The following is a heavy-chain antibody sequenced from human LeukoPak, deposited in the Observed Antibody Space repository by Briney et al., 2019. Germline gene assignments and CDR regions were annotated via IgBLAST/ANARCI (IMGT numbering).Heavy chain of an antibody. V-gene: IGHV3-30*04. CDR1: GFTFSSYA. Sequence: GGSLRLSCAASGFTFSSYAMHWVRQAPGKGLEWVAVISYDGSNKYYADSVKGRFTISRDNSKNTLFLEMNSLRPEDTAVYYCASEGLSSGSHFSAWFDPWGQGTLATVSS. D-gene: IGHD3-10*01. J-gene: IGHJ5*02. CDR2: ISYDGSNK. CDR3: ASEGLSSGSHFSAWFDP.